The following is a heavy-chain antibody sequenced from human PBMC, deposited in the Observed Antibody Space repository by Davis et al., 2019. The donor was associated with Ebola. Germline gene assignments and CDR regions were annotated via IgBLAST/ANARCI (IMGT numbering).Heavy chain of an antibody. CDR1: GFTFSGSA. V-gene: IGHV3-73*01. CDR3: SRDPRLFDY. CDR2: IRSKANSYAT. Sequence: GESLKISCAASGFTFSGSAVHWVRQASGKGLEWVGRIRSKANSYATAYAASVKGRFTFSRDDSKNTAYLQMNSLKTEDTAVYFCSRDPRLFDYWGQGTLVTVSS. J-gene: IGHJ4*02.